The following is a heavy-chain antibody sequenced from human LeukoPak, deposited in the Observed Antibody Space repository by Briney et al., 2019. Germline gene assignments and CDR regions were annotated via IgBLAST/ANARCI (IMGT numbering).Heavy chain of an antibody. Sequence: ASVKVSCKASGGTFSSYAISWVRQAPGQGLEWMGGIIPIFGTANYAQKFQGRVTITADESTSTAYVELSSLRSEDTAVYYCARGPKGTYYYDSSGYYVEDYWGQGTLVTVSS. CDR1: GGTFSSYA. D-gene: IGHD3-22*01. J-gene: IGHJ4*02. V-gene: IGHV1-69*13. CDR3: ARGPKGTYYYDSSGYYVEDY. CDR2: IIPIFGTA.